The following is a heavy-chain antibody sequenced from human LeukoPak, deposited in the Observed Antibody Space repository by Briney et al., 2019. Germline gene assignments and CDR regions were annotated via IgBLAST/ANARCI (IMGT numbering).Heavy chain of an antibody. CDR2: ILTDGITT. V-gene: IGHV3-74*01. Sequence: GGSLRLSCAASGFPFSSHWMHWVRHAPGTGLVWVAGILTDGITTTYADSVKGRFTISRDNAENTLYLQINSLRPEDTAVYYCLGEPIYNWGQGTLVTVSS. J-gene: IGHJ4*02. CDR3: LGEPIYN. D-gene: IGHD3-3*01. CDR1: GFPFSSHW.